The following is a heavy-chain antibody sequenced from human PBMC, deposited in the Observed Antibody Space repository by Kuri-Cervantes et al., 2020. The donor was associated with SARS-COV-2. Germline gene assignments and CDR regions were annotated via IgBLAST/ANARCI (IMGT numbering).Heavy chain of an antibody. Sequence: GSLRPSCAVYGGSFSGYYWGWIRQPPGKGLEWSGEINHSGSTNYNPYLKSQVTISVETSKTQFSLKLSSVTAADTAIYYGARHLDPRWPFDYWGQGTLVTVSS. D-gene: IGHD3/OR15-3a*01. V-gene: IGHV4-34*01. CDR1: GGSFSGYY. CDR2: INHSGST. J-gene: IGHJ4*02. CDR3: ARHLDPRWPFDY.